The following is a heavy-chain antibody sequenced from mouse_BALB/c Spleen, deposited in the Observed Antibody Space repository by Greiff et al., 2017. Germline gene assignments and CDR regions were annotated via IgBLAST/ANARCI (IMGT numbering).Heavy chain of an antibody. V-gene: IGHV14-3*02. CDR1: GFNIKDTY. CDR3: ARRYDDYAMDY. J-gene: IGHJ4*01. D-gene: IGHD2-14*01. CDR2: IDPANGNT. Sequence: EVQVVESGAELVKPGASVKLSCTASGFNIKDTYMHWVKQRPEQGLEWIGRIDPANGNTKYDPKFQGKATITADTSSNTAYLQLSSLTSEDTAVYYCARRYDDYAMDYWGQGTSVTVSS.